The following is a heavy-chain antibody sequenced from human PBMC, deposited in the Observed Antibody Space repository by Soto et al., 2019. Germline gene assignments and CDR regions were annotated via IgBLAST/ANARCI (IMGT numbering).Heavy chain of an antibody. V-gene: IGHV4-31*03. CDR3: ARGGGSTKVDY. D-gene: IGHD2-2*01. Sequence: QVQLQESGPGLVKPSQTLSLTCTVSGGSFTNGGYYWSWIRQHPGEGLEWIGFTSNSGSTSYNPSLKSRVTISVDTSSNQFSLNLKSVTAADTAVYYCARGGGSTKVDYWGQGTLVTVSP. J-gene: IGHJ4*02. CDR1: GGSFTNGGYY. CDR2: TSNSGST.